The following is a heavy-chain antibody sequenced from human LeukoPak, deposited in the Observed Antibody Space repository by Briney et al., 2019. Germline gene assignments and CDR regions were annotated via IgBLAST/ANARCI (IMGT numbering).Heavy chain of an antibody. CDR3: AREAYCGGDSYSGFDY. CDR2: IYYSGST. CDR1: GGSVSSYH. Sequence: PSETLSLTCTVSGGSVSSYHWSWIRQPPGKGLEWIGYIYYSGSTNHNPSLKSRVTISVDTSKNQFSLKLSSVTAADTAVYYCAREAYCGGDSYSGFDYWGQGTLVTVSS. D-gene: IGHD2-21*02. J-gene: IGHJ4*02. V-gene: IGHV4-59*02.